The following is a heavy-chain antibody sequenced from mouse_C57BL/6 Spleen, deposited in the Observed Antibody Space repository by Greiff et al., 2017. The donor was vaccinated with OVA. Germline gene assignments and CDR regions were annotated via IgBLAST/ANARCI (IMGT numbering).Heavy chain of an antibody. D-gene: IGHD1-1*01. V-gene: IGHV1-82*01. J-gene: IGHJ4*01. CDR2: IYPGDGDT. Sequence: QVQLQQSGPELVKPGASVKISCKASGYAFSSSWMNWVKQRPGKGLEWIGRIYPGDGDTNYNGKFKGKATLTADKSSSTAYMQLSSRTSEDSAVYFCARLGITTVVEGGAMDYWGQGTSVTVSS. CDR1: GYAFSSSW. CDR3: ARLGITTVVEGGAMDY.